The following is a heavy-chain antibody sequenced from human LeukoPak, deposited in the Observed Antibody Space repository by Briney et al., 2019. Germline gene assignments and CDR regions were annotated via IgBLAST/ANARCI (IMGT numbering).Heavy chain of an antibody. D-gene: IGHD3-22*01. CDR2: IYYSGST. J-gene: IGHJ4*02. Sequence: SETLSLTCTVSGGSISSYYWRWIRQPPGEGLEWVGYIYYSGSTNYNPSLKSRVTISVDTSKNQFSLKLSSVTAADTAVYYCARGITYYYDSSGYYSGYYFDYWGQGTLVTVSS. CDR1: GGSISSYY. V-gene: IGHV4-59*01. CDR3: ARGITYYYDSSGYYSGYYFDY.